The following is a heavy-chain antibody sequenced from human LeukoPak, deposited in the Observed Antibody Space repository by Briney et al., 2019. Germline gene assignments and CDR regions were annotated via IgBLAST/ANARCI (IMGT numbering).Heavy chain of an antibody. CDR1: DDSFSSHY. CDR2: ISYIGST. CDR3: ARDLVTVTKGFDI. J-gene: IGHJ3*02. Sequence: PSETLSLTCAVSDDSFSSHYWTWIRQPPGKGLEWIGYISYIGSTNYNPSLKSRVTISIDTSRNQFSLRLSSVTAADTAVYYCARDLVTVTKGFDIWGQGTMFSVSS. D-gene: IGHD4-17*01. V-gene: IGHV4-59*11.